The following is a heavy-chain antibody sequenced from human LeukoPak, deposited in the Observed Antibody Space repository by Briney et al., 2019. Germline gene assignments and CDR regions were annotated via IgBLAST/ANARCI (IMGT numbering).Heavy chain of an antibody. J-gene: IGHJ4*02. CDR2: INPNSGGT. Sequence: ASVKVSCKASGYTFTGYYMHWVRQAPGQGLGWMGWINPNSGGTNYAQKFQGRVTMTRDTSISTAYMELSRLRSDDTAVYYCARVGYYYDSSGIDYWGQGTLVTVSS. D-gene: IGHD3-22*01. CDR1: GYTFTGYY. CDR3: ARVGYYYDSSGIDY. V-gene: IGHV1-2*02.